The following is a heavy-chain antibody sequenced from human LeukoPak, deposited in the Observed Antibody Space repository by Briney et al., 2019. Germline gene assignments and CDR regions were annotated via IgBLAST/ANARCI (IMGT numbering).Heavy chain of an antibody. CDR1: GFTVSSNY. Sequence: GGSLRLSCAASGFTVSSNYMSWVRQAPGKGLEWVSVIYIGGSTYYADSVKGRSTISRDISKNTLYLQMNSLRAEDTAMYYCARLGFVVPAVIFDYWGQGTLVTVSS. D-gene: IGHD2-2*02. V-gene: IGHV3-53*01. J-gene: IGHJ4*02. CDR3: ARLGFVVPAVIFDY. CDR2: IYIGGST.